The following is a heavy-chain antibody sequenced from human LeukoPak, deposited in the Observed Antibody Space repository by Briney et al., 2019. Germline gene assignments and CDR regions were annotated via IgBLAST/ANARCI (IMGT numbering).Heavy chain of an antibody. J-gene: IGHJ6*03. CDR3: ATTTPLDYGGGRGYYYYYMDV. V-gene: IGHV1-2*02. D-gene: IGHD4-23*01. CDR1: GYTFTGYY. CDR2: INPNSGGT. Sequence: ASVKVSCKASGYTFTGYYMHWVRQAPGRGLEWMGWINPNSGGTNYAQKFQGRVTMTRDTSISTAYMELSSLRSEDTAVYYCATTTPLDYGGGRGYYYYYMDVWGKGTTVTVSS.